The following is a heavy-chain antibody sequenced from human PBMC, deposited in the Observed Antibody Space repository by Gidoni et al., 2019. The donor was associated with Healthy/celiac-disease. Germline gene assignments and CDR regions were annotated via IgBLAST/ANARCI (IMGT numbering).Heavy chain of an antibody. CDR3: ARVIHDSSGYLDY. CDR1: ISSGGYS. Sequence: ISSGGYSWSWIRQPPGKGLEWIGYIYHSGSTYYNPSLKSRVTISVDRSKNQFSLKLSSVTAADTAVYYCARVIHDSSGYLDYWGQGTLVTVSS. J-gene: IGHJ4*02. V-gene: IGHV4-30-2*01. CDR2: IYHSGST. D-gene: IGHD3-22*01.